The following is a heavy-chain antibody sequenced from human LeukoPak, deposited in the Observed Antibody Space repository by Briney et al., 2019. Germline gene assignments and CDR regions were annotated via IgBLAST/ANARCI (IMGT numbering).Heavy chain of an antibody. D-gene: IGHD5-18*01. CDR1: GGSISSSPYY. CDR2: IYYSGTT. Sequence: SETLSLTCTVSGGSISSSPYYWGWIRQPPGKGLEWIGSIYYSGTTHYNPSLESRVTISVDTSKNQFSLKLSSVTAADTAVYYCAKIVDTAMVRNWGQGTLVTVSS. CDR3: AKIVDTAMVRN. J-gene: IGHJ4*02. V-gene: IGHV4-39*01.